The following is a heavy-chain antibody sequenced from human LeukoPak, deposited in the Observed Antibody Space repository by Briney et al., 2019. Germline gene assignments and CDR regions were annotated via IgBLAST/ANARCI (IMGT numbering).Heavy chain of an antibody. D-gene: IGHD5-24*01. V-gene: IGHV4-4*07. Sequence: SETLSLTCTVSDASISDYYWSWIRQSAGKRLEWIGRIYTSATTDYNPSLNSRVTLSLDTSKNQFSLRLSSVTAADTAVYYCARVRWLQLEGYYYMDVWGKGTTVTVSS. CDR1: DASISDYY. J-gene: IGHJ6*03. CDR2: IYTSATT. CDR3: ARVRWLQLEGYYYMDV.